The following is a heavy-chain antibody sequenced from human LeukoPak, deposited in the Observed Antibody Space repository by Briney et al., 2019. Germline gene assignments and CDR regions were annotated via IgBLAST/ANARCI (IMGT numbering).Heavy chain of an antibody. CDR1: GFTFSSYG. CDR3: AKIRAPYYYYYGMDV. CDR2: ISYDGSNK. V-gene: IGHV3-30*18. J-gene: IGHJ6*02. D-gene: IGHD3-10*01. Sequence: GGSLRLSCAASGFTFSSYGMHWVRQAPGKGLEWVAVISYDGSNKYYADSVKGRFTISRDNSKNTLYLQMNSLRAEDTAVYYCAKIRAPYYYYYGMDVWGRGTTVTVSS.